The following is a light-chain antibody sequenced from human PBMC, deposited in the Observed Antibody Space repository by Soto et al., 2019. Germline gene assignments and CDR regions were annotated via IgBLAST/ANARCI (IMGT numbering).Light chain of an antibody. CDR1: QSISRS. J-gene: IGKJ2*01. V-gene: IGKV1-39*01. CDR2: TAS. Sequence: DIQMTQSPSSLSASVGDRVTITCRASQSISRSLNWYQQKPGKAPKLLIYTASSLQSGVPSRFSGSGPGTDFPLNSSSLQPEDFATYYCQQSYSTPPDTFGQGTKLEIK. CDR3: QQSYSTPPDT.